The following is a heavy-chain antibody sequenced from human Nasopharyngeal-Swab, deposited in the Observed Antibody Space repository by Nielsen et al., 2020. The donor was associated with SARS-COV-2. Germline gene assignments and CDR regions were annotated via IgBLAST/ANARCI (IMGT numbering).Heavy chain of an antibody. D-gene: IGHD2-15*01. J-gene: IGHJ4*02. CDR3: VKEGSDFDY. Sequence: GESLKISCAASGFTFSSYWMSRVRQAPGKGLEWVAVISYDGSNKYYADSVKGRFTISRDNSKNTLYLQMNSLRAEDTAVYYCVKEGSDFDYWGQGTLVTVSS. CDR2: ISYDGSNK. CDR1: GFTFSSYW. V-gene: IGHV3-30*18.